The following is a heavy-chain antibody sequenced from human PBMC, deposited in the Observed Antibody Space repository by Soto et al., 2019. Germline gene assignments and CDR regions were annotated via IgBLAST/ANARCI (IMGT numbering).Heavy chain of an antibody. D-gene: IGHD3-9*01. CDR3: AKGGATYGLLTHNY. J-gene: IGHJ4*02. CDR2: LTGSSGVT. Sequence: GGSLRLSCVVSGFTFSNFAMSWVRQAPGKGLEWVSTLTGSSGVTYYADSVKGRFAISRDNSRNTLSLQMNSLTAEDTAVYYCAKGGATYGLLTHNYWGQGTRVTVSS. V-gene: IGHV3-23*01. CDR1: GFTFSNFA.